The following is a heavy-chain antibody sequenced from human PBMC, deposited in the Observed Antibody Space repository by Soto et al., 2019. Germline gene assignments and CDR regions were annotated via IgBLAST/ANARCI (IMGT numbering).Heavy chain of an antibody. CDR1: GFTFSSYA. V-gene: IGHV3-30-3*01. J-gene: IGHJ6*02. Sequence: QVQLEESGGGVVQPGRSLRLSCAASGFTFSSYAMHWVRQAPGKGLEWVAVISYDGSNKYYADSVKGRFTISRDNSKNTLYLQMNSLRAEDTAVYYCASYYYGMDVWGQGTTVTVSS. CDR3: ASYYYGMDV. CDR2: ISYDGSNK.